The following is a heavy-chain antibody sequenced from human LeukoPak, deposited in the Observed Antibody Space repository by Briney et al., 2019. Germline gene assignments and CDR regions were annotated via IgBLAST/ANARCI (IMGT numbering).Heavy chain of an antibody. J-gene: IGHJ4*02. D-gene: IGHD1-26*01. Sequence: ASVKVSCKASGYTFTSYYMYWVRQAPGQGLEWMGWINPNSGGTNYAQKFQGRVTMTRDTSISTAYMELSRLRSDDTAVYYCARAVSGSYYYYWGQGTLVTVSS. CDR3: ARAVSGSYYYY. CDR2: INPNSGGT. CDR1: GYTFTSYY. V-gene: IGHV1-2*02.